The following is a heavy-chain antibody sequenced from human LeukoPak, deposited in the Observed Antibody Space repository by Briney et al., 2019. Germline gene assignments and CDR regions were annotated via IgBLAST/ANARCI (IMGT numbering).Heavy chain of an antibody. D-gene: IGHD6-19*01. J-gene: IGHJ4*02. CDR3: ARDGYSSGWYYFDY. Sequence: GGSLRLSCAASGFTVSGNYMSWVRQAPGKGLEWVSVIYRSGSTFYADSVKGRFTISRDNSKNALFLQMNNVRVEDTAMYYCARDGYSSGWYYFDYWGQGTLVTVSS. CDR1: GFTVSGNY. CDR2: IYRSGST. V-gene: IGHV3-53*01.